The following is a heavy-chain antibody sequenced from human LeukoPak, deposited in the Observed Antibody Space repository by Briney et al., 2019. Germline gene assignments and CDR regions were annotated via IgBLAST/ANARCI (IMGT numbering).Heavy chain of an antibody. J-gene: IGHJ6*02. CDR1: GKALSELS. D-gene: IGHD6-19*01. Sequence: ASVKVSCKVSGKALSELSIHWVRQAPGKGLEWMGWISAYNGNTNYAQKLQGRVTMTTDTSTSTAYMELRSLRSDDTAVYYCARGDSGGWYAAMDVWGQGTTVSVSS. CDR3: ARGDSGGWYAAMDV. V-gene: IGHV1-18*01. CDR2: ISAYNGNT.